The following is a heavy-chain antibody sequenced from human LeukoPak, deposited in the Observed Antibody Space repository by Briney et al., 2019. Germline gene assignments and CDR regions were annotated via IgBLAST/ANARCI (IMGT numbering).Heavy chain of an antibody. J-gene: IGHJ4*02. CDR2: IREDGTEK. CDR3: ARHVGISF. V-gene: IGHV3-7*01. Sequence: GGSLRLSCTASGFTFSGAWMTWVRQAPGKGLEWVANIREDGTEKNYVDSVKGRFTISRDNAKNSLFLQMSNLGDDDTAIYYCARHVGISFWGQGTLVTVSS. CDR1: GFTFSGAW. D-gene: IGHD7-27*01.